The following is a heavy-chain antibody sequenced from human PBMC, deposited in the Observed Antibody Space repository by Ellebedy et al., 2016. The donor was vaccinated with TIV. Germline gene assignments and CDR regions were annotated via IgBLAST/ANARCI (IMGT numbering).Heavy chain of an antibody. J-gene: IGHJ6*02. CDR2: ISSSSSTI. D-gene: IGHD3-22*01. Sequence: PGGSLRLSCAASGFTFSTYSMNWVRQARGKGLEWVSYISSSSSTIYYADSVKGRFTISRDNAKNSLYLQMNSLRAEDTAVYYCARDDSGGYPYYYYYYGMDVWGQGTTVTVSS. CDR1: GFTFSTYS. V-gene: IGHV3-48*04. CDR3: ARDDSGGYPYYYYYYGMDV.